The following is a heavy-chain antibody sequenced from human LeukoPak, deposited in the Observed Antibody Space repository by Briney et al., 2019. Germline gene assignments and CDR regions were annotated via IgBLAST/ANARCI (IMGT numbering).Heavy chain of an antibody. CDR3: ARSGSSWYWDGEDY. D-gene: IGHD6-13*01. CDR1: GGSISSYY. Sequence: SETLSLTCTVSGGSISSYYWSWIRQPAGKGLEWIGRIYTSGSTNYNPSLKSRVTMSVDMSKNQFSLKLSSVTAADTAVYYCARSGSSWYWDGEDYWGQGTLVTVSS. V-gene: IGHV4-4*07. CDR2: IYTSGST. J-gene: IGHJ4*02.